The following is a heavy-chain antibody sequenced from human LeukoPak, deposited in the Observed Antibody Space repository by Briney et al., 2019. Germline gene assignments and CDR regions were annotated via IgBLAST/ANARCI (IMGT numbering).Heavy chain of an antibody. CDR1: GFSFSNYW. V-gene: IGHV3-7*01. CDR3: ARDTYSIDFQH. D-gene: IGHD2-21*01. Sequence: GGSLRLSCAASGFSFSNYWMTWVRQAPGKGLEWVGNIQQDGGEKNYVNSVEGRFTISRDNAKNSLYLQMNSLRAEDTAVYYCARDTYSIDFQHWGQGTLVTVSS. CDR2: IQQDGGEK. J-gene: IGHJ1*01.